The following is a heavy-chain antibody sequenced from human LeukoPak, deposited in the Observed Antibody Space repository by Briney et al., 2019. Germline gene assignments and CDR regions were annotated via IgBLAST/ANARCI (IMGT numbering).Heavy chain of an antibody. V-gene: IGHV1-8*03. CDR2: MTPNSGNT. Sequence: ASVKVSCKASGYTFTSYDINWVRQATGQGLEWMGWMTPNSGNTGYAQKFQGRVTITRNTSISTAYMELSSLRSEDTSFFFKQKTAYDILTGYYYFDYWGQGTLVTVSS. D-gene: IGHD3-9*01. J-gene: IGHJ4*02. CDR1: GYTFTSYD. CDR3: QKTAYDILTGYYYFDY.